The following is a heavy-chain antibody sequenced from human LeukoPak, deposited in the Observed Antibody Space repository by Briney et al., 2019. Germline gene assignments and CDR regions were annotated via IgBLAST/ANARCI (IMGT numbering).Heavy chain of an antibody. CDR1: GFTFSSYW. V-gene: IGHV3-7*01. CDR2: IKEDGSDK. Sequence: GGSLRLSCAASGFTFSSYWMSWVRQAPGEGLEWLANIKEDGSDKYYVDSVRGRFTISTDNAKNSLYLQMNNLRVEDTAVYYCARAGYTSGYDYWGQGTLVTVSS. J-gene: IGHJ4*02. CDR3: ARAGYTSGYDY. D-gene: IGHD6-19*01.